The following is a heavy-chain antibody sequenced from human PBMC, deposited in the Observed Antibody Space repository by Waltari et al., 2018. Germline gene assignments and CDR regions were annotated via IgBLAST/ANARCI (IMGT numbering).Heavy chain of an antibody. CDR3: ARGIWQQLAHFDS. Sequence: QLHLQLSGPGLVKPSETLSLTCAVSGTSVTTTNYFWAWIRQPPGKGLEWIVRIYFTGSTDYNPSLKSRVTISIDTSTNQFSLNLRSVTAADTAVYYCARGIWQQLAHFDSWGQGTLVTVSS. CDR1: GTSVTTTNYF. CDR2: IYFTGST. J-gene: IGHJ4*02. D-gene: IGHD6-13*01. V-gene: IGHV4-39*01.